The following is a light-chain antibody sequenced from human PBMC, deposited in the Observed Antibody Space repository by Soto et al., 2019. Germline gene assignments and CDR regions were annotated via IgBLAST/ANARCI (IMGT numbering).Light chain of an antibody. CDR3: QQYETFSGT. Sequence: DIQMTPSPSTLSSSVGDRVTITCRASQSISSWLAWYQQKPGKSPKLLIYDASALPRGVPSRFIGSGAWAKFTRPIASLQPDDVATYYCQQYETFSGTFGQGTKVDIK. J-gene: IGKJ1*01. V-gene: IGKV1-5*01. CDR1: QSISSW. CDR2: DAS.